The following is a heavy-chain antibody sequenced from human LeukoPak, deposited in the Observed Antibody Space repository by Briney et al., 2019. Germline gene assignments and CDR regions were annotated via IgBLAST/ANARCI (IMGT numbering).Heavy chain of an antibody. CDR1: GGSISSSSYY. CDR3: ARRGISQGYYMDV. V-gene: IGHV4-39*01. CDR2: IYYSGST. J-gene: IGHJ6*03. Sequence: SETLSLTCTVSGGSISSSSYYWGWIRQPPGKGLEWIGSIYYSGSTYYNPSLKSRVTISVDTSRNQFSLKLSSVTAADTAVFYCARRGISQGYYMDVWGKGTTVTISS. D-gene: IGHD6-13*01.